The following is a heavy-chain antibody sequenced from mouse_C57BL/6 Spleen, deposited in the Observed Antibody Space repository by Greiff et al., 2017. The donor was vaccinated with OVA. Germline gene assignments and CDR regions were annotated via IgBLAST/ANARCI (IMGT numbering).Heavy chain of an antibody. CDR3: ARDSDHYAMDY. V-gene: IGHV5-16*01. CDR1: GFTFSDYY. Sequence: EVKLMESEGGLVQPGSSMKLSCTASGFTFSDYYMAWVRQVPEKGLEWVANINYDGSSTYYLDSLKSRFIISRDNAKNILYLQMSSLKSEDTATYYCARDSDHYAMDYWGQGTSVTVSS. CDR2: INYDGSST. J-gene: IGHJ4*01.